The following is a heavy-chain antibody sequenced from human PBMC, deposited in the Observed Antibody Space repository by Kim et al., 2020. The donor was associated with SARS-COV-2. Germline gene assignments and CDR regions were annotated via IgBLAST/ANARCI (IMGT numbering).Heavy chain of an antibody. Sequence: NTSTGQGRFTISRDNARTTLYLQMNSLRVEDTALYHCARDQYGSIDYWGQGTLVTVSS. V-gene: IGHV3-30*10. J-gene: IGHJ4*02. D-gene: IGHD2-2*01. CDR3: ARDQYGSIDY.